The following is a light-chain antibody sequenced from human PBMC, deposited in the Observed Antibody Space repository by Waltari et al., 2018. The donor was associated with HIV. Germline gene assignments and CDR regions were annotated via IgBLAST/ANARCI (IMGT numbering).Light chain of an antibody. CDR3: YAAADNKAI. J-gene: IGLJ2*01. V-gene: IGLV3-27*01. CDR2: KDT. CDR1: ILAEQY. Sequence: SYGLTQPFSVSVSPGQTARITCSGDILAEQYARWFQKKPGQAPVLVMFKDTERPSGIPERFSGSTSGITITLTIIGAQVEDEADYYCYAAADNKAIFGGGTKLTVL.